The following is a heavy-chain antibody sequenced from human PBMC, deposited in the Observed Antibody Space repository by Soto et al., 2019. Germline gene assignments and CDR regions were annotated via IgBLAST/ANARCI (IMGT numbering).Heavy chain of an antibody. Sequence: QVQLVQSGAEVKKPGSSVKVSCKASGGTFSSYTITWVRQAPGQGLEWLGRIIPILGIANYAQKFQVRVTLTADKSTNTAYMELSSLRSEDTAVYYCARDRSLDPNYYYYMDVWGKGTTVTVSS. CDR1: GGTFSSYT. CDR3: ARDRSLDPNYYYYMDV. D-gene: IGHD6-19*01. J-gene: IGHJ6*03. V-gene: IGHV1-69*08. CDR2: IIPILGIA.